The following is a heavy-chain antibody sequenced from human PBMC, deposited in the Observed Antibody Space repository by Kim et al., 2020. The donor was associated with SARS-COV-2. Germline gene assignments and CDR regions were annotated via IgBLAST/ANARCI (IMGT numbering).Heavy chain of an antibody. V-gene: IGHV3-7*01. Sequence: REKYYVDSVKGRCTISRDNAKNSLYLQMNSLRAEDTAVYYCAREASAFDIWGQGTMVTVSS. CDR3: AREASAFDI. J-gene: IGHJ3*02. CDR2: REK.